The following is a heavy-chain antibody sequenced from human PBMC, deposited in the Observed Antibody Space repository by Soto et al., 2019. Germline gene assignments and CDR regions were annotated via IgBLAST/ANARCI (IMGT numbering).Heavy chain of an antibody. CDR2: ISAYNGNT. V-gene: IGHV1-18*01. J-gene: IGHJ4*02. Sequence: ASVKVSCKASGYTFTSYGISWVRQAPGQGLEWMGWISAYNGNTNYAQKLQGRVTMTTDTSTSTAYMELRSLRSDDTAVYYCARDIVVVPAAICGYWGQGTLVTVSS. D-gene: IGHD2-2*01. CDR3: ARDIVVVPAAICGY. CDR1: GYTFTSYG.